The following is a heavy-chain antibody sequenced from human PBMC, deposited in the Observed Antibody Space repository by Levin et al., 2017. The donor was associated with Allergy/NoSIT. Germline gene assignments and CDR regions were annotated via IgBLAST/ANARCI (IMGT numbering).Heavy chain of an antibody. D-gene: IGHD5-12*01. J-gene: IGHJ4*02. Sequence: RTGGSLRLSCAASGFTFSDYYMSWIRQAPGKGLEWVSYISSSSSYTNYADSVKGRFTISRDNAKNSLYLQMNSLRAEDTAVYYCARQYSCYDLGLLNYWGQGTLVIVSS. CDR1: GFTFSDYY. CDR3: ARQYSCYDLGLLNY. CDR2: ISSSSSYT. V-gene: IGHV3-11*03.